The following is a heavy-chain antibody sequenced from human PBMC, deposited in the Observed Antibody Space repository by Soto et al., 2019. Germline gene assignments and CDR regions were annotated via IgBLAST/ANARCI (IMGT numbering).Heavy chain of an antibody. CDR3: ARHLRGAGSGWYLARWYFDL. CDR1: GGSISSSSYY. J-gene: IGHJ2*01. D-gene: IGHD6-19*01. Sequence: SETLSLTCTVSGGSISSSSYYWGWIRQPPGKGLEWIGSIYYSGSTYYNPSLKSRVTISVDTSKNQFSLKLSSVTAADTAVYYCARHLRGAGSGWYLARWYFDLWGRGTLVT. CDR2: IYYSGST. V-gene: IGHV4-39*01.